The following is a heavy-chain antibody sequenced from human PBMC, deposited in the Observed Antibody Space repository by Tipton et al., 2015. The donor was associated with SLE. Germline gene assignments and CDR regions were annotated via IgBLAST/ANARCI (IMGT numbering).Heavy chain of an antibody. J-gene: IGHJ4*02. CDR3: ATYDILTGPSFDY. Sequence: TLSLTCTVSGSSISSHYWSWIRQPPGKGLEWIGYMYYSGSTNYNPSLKSRVTISVDTSKNQFSLKLRSVTAADTAVYYCATYDILTGPSFDYWGQGTLVTVS. D-gene: IGHD3-9*01. CDR1: GSSISSHY. V-gene: IGHV4-59*07. CDR2: MYYSGST.